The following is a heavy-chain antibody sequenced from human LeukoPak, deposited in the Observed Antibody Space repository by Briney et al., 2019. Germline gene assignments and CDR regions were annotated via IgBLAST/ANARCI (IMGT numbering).Heavy chain of an antibody. CDR3: ARLSDIYYYMDV. CDR1: GGSISSSSYY. V-gene: IGHV4-61*02. Sequence: KPSETLSLTCTVSGGSISSSSYYWSWIRQPAGKGLEWIGRIYTSGSTNYNPSLKSRVTMSVDTSKNQFSLKLSSVTAADTAVYYCARLSDIYYYMDVWGKGTTVTVSS. J-gene: IGHJ6*03. CDR2: IYTSGST. D-gene: IGHD5-12*01.